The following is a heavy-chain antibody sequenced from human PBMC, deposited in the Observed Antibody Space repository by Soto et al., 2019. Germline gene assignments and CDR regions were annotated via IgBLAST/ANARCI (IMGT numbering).Heavy chain of an antibody. Sequence: QLQLQESGSGLVKPSQTLSLTCAVSGGSISSGGYSWSWIRQPPGKGLEWVGYIYHRGSTYYNPSLMSRVPISVYSSKNQFSLKLSSVTAADTAVYYCARSASTVTTRDYWGQGPLVTVSS. D-gene: IGHD1-1*01. CDR3: ARSASTVTTRDY. CDR1: GGSISSGGYS. V-gene: IGHV4-30-2*01. J-gene: IGHJ4*02. CDR2: IYHRGST.